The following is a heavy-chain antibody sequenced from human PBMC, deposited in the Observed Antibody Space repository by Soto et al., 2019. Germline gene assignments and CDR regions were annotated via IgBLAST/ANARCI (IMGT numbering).Heavy chain of an antibody. D-gene: IGHD3-22*01. V-gene: IGHV1-69*01. J-gene: IGHJ6*02. CDR3: ARARHSSGYYYYYYGLDV. Sequence: QVQLVQSGTEVKKPGSSVKVSCKASGGTFGSYAVSWVRQAPGQGLEWMGGIIPIFGTSNYAQKFQGRVEITADESTSTAYLELRSLRSEDTAVYYCARARHSSGYYYYYYGLDVWGQGTTVTVSS. CDR2: IIPIFGTS. CDR1: GGTFGSYA.